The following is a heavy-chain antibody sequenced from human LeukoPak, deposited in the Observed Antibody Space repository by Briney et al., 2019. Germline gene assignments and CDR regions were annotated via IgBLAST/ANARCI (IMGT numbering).Heavy chain of an antibody. Sequence: PSETLSLTCTVSGGSISSSSYYWGWIRQPPGKGLEWIGSINYSGSAYYNPSLKSRVTISVDTSKNQFSLKLSSVTAADTAVYYCARRGITGAGYSSGWYDYWGQGTLVTVSS. CDR2: INYSGSA. CDR1: GGSISSSSYY. J-gene: IGHJ4*02. D-gene: IGHD6-19*01. V-gene: IGHV4-39*01. CDR3: ARRGITGAGYSSGWYDY.